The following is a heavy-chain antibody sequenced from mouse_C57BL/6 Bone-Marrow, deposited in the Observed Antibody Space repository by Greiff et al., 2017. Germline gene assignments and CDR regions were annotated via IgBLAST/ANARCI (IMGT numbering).Heavy chain of an antibody. CDR2: ISNGGGST. J-gene: IGHJ3*01. CDR3: ARLEGGNYFFAY. V-gene: IGHV5-12*01. D-gene: IGHD2-1*01. CDR1: GFTFSDYY. Sequence: EVKLVESGGGLVQPGGSLKLSCAASGFTFSDYYMYWVRQTPEKRLEWVAYISNGGGSTYYPDTVKGRFTISRDNAKNTLYLQMSRLKSEDTAMYYCARLEGGNYFFAYWGQGTLVTVSA.